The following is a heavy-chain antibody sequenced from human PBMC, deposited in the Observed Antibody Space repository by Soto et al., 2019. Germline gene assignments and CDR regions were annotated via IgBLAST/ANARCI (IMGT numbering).Heavy chain of an antibody. J-gene: IGHJ5*02. Sequence: PSETVSLTCTVSGGSISSYYWSWIRQPPGKGLEWIGYIYYSGSTNYNPSLKSRVTISVDTSKNQFSLKLSSVTAADTAVDYGARTTMYNWFDPWGEGTLVTVDS. CDR2: IYYSGST. D-gene: IGHD3-10*02. CDR1: GGSISSYY. CDR3: ARTTMYNWFDP. V-gene: IGHV4-59*08.